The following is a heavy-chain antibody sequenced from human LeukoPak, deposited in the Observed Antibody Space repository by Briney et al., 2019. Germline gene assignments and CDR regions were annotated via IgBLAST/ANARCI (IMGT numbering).Heavy chain of an antibody. V-gene: IGHV4-34*01. Sequence: PSETLSLTCAVYGVSFSGYYWSWIRQPPGKGLEWIGEINHSGSTNYNPSLKSRVTISVDTSKNQFSLKLSSVTAADTAVYYCARDPDYGGNSGRYFDYWGQGTLVTVSS. J-gene: IGHJ4*02. CDR2: INHSGST. D-gene: IGHD4-23*01. CDR3: ARDPDYGGNSGRYFDY. CDR1: GVSFSGYY.